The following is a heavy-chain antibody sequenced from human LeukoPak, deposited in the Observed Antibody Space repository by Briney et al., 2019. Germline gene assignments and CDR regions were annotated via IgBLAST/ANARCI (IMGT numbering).Heavy chain of an antibody. CDR3: ARDCSSTSCYATFDY. V-gene: IGHV3-21*01. CDR1: GFTFSSYS. D-gene: IGHD2-2*01. CDR2: ISSSSSYI. J-gene: IGHJ4*02. Sequence: GGSLRLSCAASGFTFSSYSMNWVRQALGKGLEWVSSISSSSSYIYYADSVKGRFTISRDNAKNSLYLQMNSLRAEDTAVYYCARDCSSTSCYATFDYWGQGTLVTVSS.